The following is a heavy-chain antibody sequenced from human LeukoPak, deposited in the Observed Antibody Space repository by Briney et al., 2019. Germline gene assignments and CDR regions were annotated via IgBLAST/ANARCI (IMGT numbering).Heavy chain of an antibody. D-gene: IGHD3-22*01. J-gene: IGHJ5*02. CDR2: IYPGDSDT. CDR3: AKDVGYDSSGYYPRWFDT. Sequence: GESLKISCKGSGYSLTSYWIGWVGQMPGKGLEWMGIIYPGDSDTRYSPSFQGQVTISADKSISTAYLQWSSLKASDTAMYYCAKDVGYDSSGYYPRWFDTWGQGTLVTVSS. CDR1: GYSLTSYW. V-gene: IGHV5-51*01.